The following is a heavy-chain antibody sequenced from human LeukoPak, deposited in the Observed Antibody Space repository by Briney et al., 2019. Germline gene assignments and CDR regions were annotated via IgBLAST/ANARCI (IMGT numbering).Heavy chain of an antibody. J-gene: IGHJ4*02. CDR3: ARRGANSGHTFDY. V-gene: IGHV3-11*01. D-gene: IGHD5-12*01. CDR1: GFTFSDYQ. CDR2: IRSSGSDT. Sequence: GGSLSLSCAAPGFTFSDYQMSWIRQAPGKGLEWVSYIRSSGSDTYYADSVKGRFTISRDNTKNALYLQMNSLRADDTAVYYCARRGANSGHTFDYWGQGTLVSVSS.